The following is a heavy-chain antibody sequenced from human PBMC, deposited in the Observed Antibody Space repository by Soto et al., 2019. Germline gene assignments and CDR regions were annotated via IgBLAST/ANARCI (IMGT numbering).Heavy chain of an antibody. V-gene: IGHV1-2*04. CDR1: GYTFTGYY. CDR2: INPNSGGT. CDR3: ARSSLRFLEWLPPRDYFDY. D-gene: IGHD3-3*01. J-gene: IGHJ4*02. Sequence: ASVKVSCKASGYTFTGYYMHWVRQTPGQGLEWMGWINPNSGGTNYAQKFQGWVTMTRDTSISTAYMELSRLRSDDTAVYYCARSSLRFLEWLPPRDYFDYWGQGTLVTVS.